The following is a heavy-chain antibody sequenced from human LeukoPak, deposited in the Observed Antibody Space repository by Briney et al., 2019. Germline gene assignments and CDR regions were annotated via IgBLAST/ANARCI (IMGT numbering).Heavy chain of an antibody. CDR1: GFTFSSYA. J-gene: IGHJ4*02. D-gene: IGHD3-22*01. CDR3: AREDYYYDSSGYTYYFDY. Sequence: GGSLRLSCAASGFTFSSYAMTWVRQAPGKGLEWVSGITGSGGNTYYADSVKGRFTISRDNAKNSLYLQMNSLRAEDTAVYYCAREDYYYDSSGYTYYFDYWGQGTLVTVSS. CDR2: ITGSGGNT. V-gene: IGHV3-23*01.